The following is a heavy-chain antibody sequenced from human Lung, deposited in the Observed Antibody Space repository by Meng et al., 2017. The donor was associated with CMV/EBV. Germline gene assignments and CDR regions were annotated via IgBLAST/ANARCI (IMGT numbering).Heavy chain of an antibody. J-gene: IGHJ6*02. D-gene: IGHD1-26*01. Sequence: ESXKISXAASGFAFSTYAMSWVRQAPGKGLEWVSVIYSGGVATYYADSVKGRFTISRDNSNNTLFLQMDSLGAEDTAVYYCAKIGSFTYYYYGMYVWGQGXTVTFSS. CDR2: IYSGGVAT. CDR1: GFAFSTYA. V-gene: IGHV3-23*03. CDR3: AKIGSFTYYYYGMYV.